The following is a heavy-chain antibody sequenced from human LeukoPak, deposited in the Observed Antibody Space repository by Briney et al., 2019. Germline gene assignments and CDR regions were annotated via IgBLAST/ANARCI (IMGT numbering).Heavy chain of an antibody. V-gene: IGHV4-59*01. D-gene: IGHD1-26*01. CDR2: IYYNENP. CDR1: GGSISGCY. J-gene: IGHJ3*02. Sequence: SETLSLTCTVSGGSISGCYWSWIRQPPGKGLEWIGYIYYNENPNYNPSLKSRVTISVDTSKKQSSLKLRSVTAADTAVYYCARAVGAKSRAFDIWGQGTMVTVSS. CDR3: ARAVGAKSRAFDI.